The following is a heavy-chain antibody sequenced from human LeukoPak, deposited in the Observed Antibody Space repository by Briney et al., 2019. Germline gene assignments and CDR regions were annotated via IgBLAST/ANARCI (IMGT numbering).Heavy chain of an antibody. Sequence: PSETLSLTCAVSGYSISSGYYWGWIRQPPGKRLEWIGSIYHSGSTYYNPSLKSRVTISVDTSKNQFSLKLSSVTAADTAVYYCARDSSSSYSDAFDIWGQGTMVTVSS. CDR1: GYSISSGYY. D-gene: IGHD6-13*01. CDR2: IYHSGST. J-gene: IGHJ3*02. V-gene: IGHV4-38-2*01. CDR3: ARDSSSSYSDAFDI.